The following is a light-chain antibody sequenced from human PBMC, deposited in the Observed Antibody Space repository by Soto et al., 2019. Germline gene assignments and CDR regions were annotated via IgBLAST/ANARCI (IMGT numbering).Light chain of an antibody. J-gene: IGKJ1*01. Sequence: DIQMTQSPSTLSGSVGDRVTITCRARQTISSWLAWYQQKPGKAPKLLIYKASTLKSGVPSRFSGSGSGTEFTLTISSLQPDDFATYYCQHYNGYSEAFGQGTKVELK. CDR2: KAS. V-gene: IGKV1-5*03. CDR1: QTISSW. CDR3: QHYNGYSEA.